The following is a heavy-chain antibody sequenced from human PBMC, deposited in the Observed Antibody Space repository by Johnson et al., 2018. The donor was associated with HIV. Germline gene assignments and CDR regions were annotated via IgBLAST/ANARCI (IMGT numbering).Heavy chain of an antibody. J-gene: IGHJ3*02. V-gene: IGHV3-NL1*01. CDR2: IYSGGST. D-gene: IGHD4-23*01. Sequence: QVLLVESGGGVVQPGGYLRVPCAASGFTFNIHGVHWVRRAPGKGLEWVSLIYSGGSTYYADSVKGRFTISRDNSKNTLYLQMNSLRAEDTAVYYCAKVGATVVTPRGEAFDIWGQGAMVTVSS. CDR1: GFTFNIHG. CDR3: AKVGATVVTPRGEAFDI.